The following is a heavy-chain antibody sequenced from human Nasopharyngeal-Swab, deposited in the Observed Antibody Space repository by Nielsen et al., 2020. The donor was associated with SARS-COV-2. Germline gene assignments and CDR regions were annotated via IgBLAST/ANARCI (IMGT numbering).Heavy chain of an antibody. Sequence: SETLSLTCTVSGGSISSGGYYWSWIRQHPGKGLEWIGYIYYSGSTYYNPSLKRRVTITVDTSKNQFSLKLGSVTAADTAVYYCARRPAELAYNWNYGVAFDIWGQGTMVTVSS. CDR2: IYYSGST. J-gene: IGHJ3*02. CDR3: ARRPAELAYNWNYGVAFDI. V-gene: IGHV4-31*03. CDR1: GGSISSGGYY. D-gene: IGHD1-7*01.